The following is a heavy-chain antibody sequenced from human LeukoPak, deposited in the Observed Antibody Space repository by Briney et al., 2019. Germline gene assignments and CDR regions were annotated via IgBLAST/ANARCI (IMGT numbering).Heavy chain of an antibody. V-gene: IGHV3-23*01. J-gene: IGHJ4*02. CDR3: AKAWGSNGYFDY. CDR2: ITSSGDTT. D-gene: IGHD3-16*01. CDR1: GFAFSTEA. Sequence: GGSLRLSCAASGFAFSTEAMGWVRQAPGKGLEWVSTITSSGDTTNYADSVKGRFTISRDNSKNTLYLQMNSLRAEDTAVYYCAKAWGSNGYFDYWGQGTLVTVSS.